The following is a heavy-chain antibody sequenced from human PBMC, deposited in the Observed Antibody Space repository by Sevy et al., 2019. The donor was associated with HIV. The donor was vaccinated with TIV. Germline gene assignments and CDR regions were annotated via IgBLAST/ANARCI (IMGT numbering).Heavy chain of an antibody. J-gene: IGHJ6*03. Sequence: SETLSLTCTVSGGSISSSSYYWGWIRQPPAKGLEWIGHIYYSGSTYYNPSLKSRVTISVDTSKNQFSLKLSSVTAADTAVYYCARPSGIAAAGTIGDYYYYMDVWGKGTTVTVSS. CDR3: ARPSGIAAAGTIGDYYYYMDV. V-gene: IGHV4-39*01. CDR2: IYYSGST. D-gene: IGHD6-13*01. CDR1: GGSISSSSYY.